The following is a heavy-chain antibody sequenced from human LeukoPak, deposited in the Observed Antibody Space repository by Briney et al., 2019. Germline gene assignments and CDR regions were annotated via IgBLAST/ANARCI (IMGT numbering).Heavy chain of an antibody. CDR1: GFTFSSYA. CDR2: ISGSGGST. J-gene: IGHJ5*02. V-gene: IGHV3-23*01. Sequence: PGGSLRLSCAASGFTFSSYAMSWVRHAPEKGLEWVSAISGSGGSTYYADSVKDRFTISRDNSKNTLYLEMNGLRAEATAVYYWAPRNLGFELRGQGTVVTVSS. CDR3: APRNLGFEL. D-gene: IGHD1-14*01.